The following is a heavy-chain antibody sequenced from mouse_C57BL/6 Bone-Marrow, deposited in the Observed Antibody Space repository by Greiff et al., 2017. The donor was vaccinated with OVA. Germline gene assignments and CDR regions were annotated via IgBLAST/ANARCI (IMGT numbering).Heavy chain of an antibody. CDR2: IDPSDSYT. CDR1: GYTFTRYW. D-gene: IGHD4-1*01. CDR3: ARDWEGFAY. V-gene: IGHV1-59*01. Sequence: VQLQQPGAELVRPGTSVKLSCKASGYTFTRYWMHWVKQRPGQGLEWIGVIDPSDSYTNYNQKLKGKATLTVDTSSSTAYMQLSSLTSEDSAVYYCARDWEGFAYWGQGTLVTVSA. J-gene: IGHJ3*01.